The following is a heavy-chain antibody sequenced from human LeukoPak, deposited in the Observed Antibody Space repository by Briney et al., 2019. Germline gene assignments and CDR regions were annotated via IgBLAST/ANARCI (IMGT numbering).Heavy chain of an antibody. CDR2: INHSGST. Sequence: KPSETLSLTCAVYGGSFSGYYWSWIRQPPGKGLEWIGEINHSGSTNYNPSLKSRVTISVDTSKNQFSLKLSSVTAADTAVYYCARGGLGYCSGGSCYRPPYAPDYWGQGTLVTVSS. J-gene: IGHJ4*02. D-gene: IGHD2-15*01. CDR3: ARGGLGYCSGGSCYRPPYAPDY. CDR1: GGSFSGYY. V-gene: IGHV4-34*01.